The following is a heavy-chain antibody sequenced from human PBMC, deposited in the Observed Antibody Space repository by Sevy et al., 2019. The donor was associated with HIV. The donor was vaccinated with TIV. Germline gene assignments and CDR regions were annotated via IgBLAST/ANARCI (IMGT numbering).Heavy chain of an antibody. J-gene: IGHJ6*03. CDR1: GYTFSSYG. V-gene: IGHV3-33*06. CDR2: IRYDGSNK. Sequence: GGSLRLSCAASGYTFSSYGMHWVRQAPGKGLEWVAVIRYDGSNKYYADSVKGRFTISRDNSKNTLYLQMNSLRAEDTAVYYCAKVASSSGWLNYYYYYMDVWCKGTTVTVSS. CDR3: AKVASSSGWLNYYYYYMDV. D-gene: IGHD6-19*01.